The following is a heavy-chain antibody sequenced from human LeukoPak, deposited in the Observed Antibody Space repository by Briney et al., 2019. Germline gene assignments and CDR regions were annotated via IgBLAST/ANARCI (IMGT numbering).Heavy chain of an antibody. Sequence: GGSLRPSCAASGFTFSTYSMNWVRQAPGKGLEWVSSISSGSSYISYADSVKGRFTVSRDNAKNSLYLQMNSLRAEDTAVYYCASIYGDHAVDFWGQGTLVTVSS. D-gene: IGHD4-17*01. CDR2: ISSGSSYI. J-gene: IGHJ4*02. V-gene: IGHV3-21*01. CDR1: GFTFSTYS. CDR3: ASIYGDHAVDF.